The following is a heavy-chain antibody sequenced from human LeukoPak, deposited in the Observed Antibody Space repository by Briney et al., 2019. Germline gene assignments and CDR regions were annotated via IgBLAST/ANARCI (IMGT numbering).Heavy chain of an antibody. D-gene: IGHD3-22*01. CDR3: TTHYYDSSGYGRFFDH. V-gene: IGHV3-15*05. CDR2: IKSKTDGGTT. Sequence: GGSLRLSCAASGFTFSNAWMSWVRQAPGKGLEWVGCIKSKTDGGTTDYAAPVKGRFTISRDDSKNTLYLQMNSVKTEDTAVYYCTTHYYDSSGYGRFFDHWGQGTLVTVSS. J-gene: IGHJ4*02. CDR1: GFTFSNAW.